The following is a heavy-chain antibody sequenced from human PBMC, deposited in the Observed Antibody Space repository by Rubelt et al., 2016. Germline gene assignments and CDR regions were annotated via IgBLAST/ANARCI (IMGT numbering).Heavy chain of an antibody. V-gene: IGHV4-34*02. J-gene: IGHJ3*02. D-gene: IGHD1-1*01. Sequence: QVQLQQWGAGLLRPSETLSLTCAVYGGSFRGYYWSWIRQPPGKGLQWIGEINYSGNANYNPSLESRVTTSADTSTNQFSLGLRSVTAADTAVYYCARCKDQAVRAFDIWGPGTMVTVSS. CDR2: INYSGNA. CDR3: ARCKDQAVRAFDI. CDR1: GGSFRGYY.